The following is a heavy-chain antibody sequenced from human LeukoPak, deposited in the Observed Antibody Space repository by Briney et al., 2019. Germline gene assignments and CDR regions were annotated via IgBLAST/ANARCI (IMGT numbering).Heavy chain of an antibody. CDR1: GFTFSSHS. CDR2: ISSSSSYI. Sequence: GGFLRLSCAASGFTFSSHSMNWVRQAPGKGLEWVSSISSSSSYIYYADSVKGRFTISRDNAKNSLYLQMNSLRAEDTAVYYCASSTFYYMDVWGKGTTVTVSS. CDR3: ASSTFYYMDV. J-gene: IGHJ6*03. V-gene: IGHV3-21*01.